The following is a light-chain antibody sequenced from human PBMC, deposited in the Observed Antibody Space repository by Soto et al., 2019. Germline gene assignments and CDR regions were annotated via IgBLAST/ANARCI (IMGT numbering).Light chain of an antibody. CDR1: QSITNNY. Sequence: EIVMTQSPATLSVSPGERATLSCRASQSITNNYLSWYQQKPGQAPSVLMYGASTRATGIPDRFSGSGSGTDFTLSISRLEPEDFAVYYCQQYDNSPITFGQGTRLEI. J-gene: IGKJ5*01. CDR3: QQYDNSPIT. V-gene: IGKV3-20*01. CDR2: GAS.